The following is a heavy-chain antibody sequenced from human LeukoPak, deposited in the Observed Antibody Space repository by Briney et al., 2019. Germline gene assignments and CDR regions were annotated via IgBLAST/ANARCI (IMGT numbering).Heavy chain of an antibody. V-gene: IGHV1-18*01. CDR3: AKRPRRDSQYCVGTTCSPPDYYFYMDV. CDR1: GYTFTIYG. Sequence: GASVKVSCTASGYTFTIYGISWVRQAPGQGLEWMGWISAYNGNTNYSQKLQGRVTMTTDTSTSTAYMELRSLRAEDTAVYYCAKRPRRDSQYCVGTTCSPPDYYFYMDVWGKGTTVTVSS. D-gene: IGHD2-2*01. J-gene: IGHJ6*03. CDR2: ISAYNGNT.